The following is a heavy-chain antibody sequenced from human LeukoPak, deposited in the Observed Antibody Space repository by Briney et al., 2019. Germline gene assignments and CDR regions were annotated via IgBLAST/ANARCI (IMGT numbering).Heavy chain of an antibody. CDR3: ARRLAGYYYYYYMDV. CDR1: GGSFSGYY. J-gene: IGHJ6*03. Sequence: SETLSLTCAVYGGSFSGYYWSWIRQPPGKWLEWIGEINHSGSTNYNPSLKSRVTISVDTSKNQFSLKLSSVTAADTTVYYCARRLAGYYYYYYMDVWGKGTTVTISS. V-gene: IGHV4-34*01. CDR2: INHSGST. D-gene: IGHD6-19*01.